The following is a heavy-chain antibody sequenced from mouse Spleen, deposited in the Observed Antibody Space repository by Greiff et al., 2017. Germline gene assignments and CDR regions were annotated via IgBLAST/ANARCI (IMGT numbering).Heavy chain of an antibody. D-gene: IGHD2-5*01. Sequence: QVVESGPELLKPGASVKISCKASGYTFTDYYINWLKQRPGQGLEWIGWIYPGSGNTKYNEKFKGKATLTVDTSSSTAYMQLSSLTSEDSAVYCCARYSNYYFDYWGQGTTLTVSS. CDR2: IYPGSGNT. CDR1: GYTFTDYY. CDR3: ARYSNYYFDY. V-gene: IGHV1-84*01. J-gene: IGHJ2*01.